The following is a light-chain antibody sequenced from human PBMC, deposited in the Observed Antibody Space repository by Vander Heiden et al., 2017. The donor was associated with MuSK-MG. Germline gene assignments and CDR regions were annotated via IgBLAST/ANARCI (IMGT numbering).Light chain of an antibody. V-gene: IGLV2-14*01. CDR3: SSYATSNTVL. CDR1: SSDVGNYNF. J-gene: IGLJ2*01. CDR2: DVS. Sequence: QSALTQPASVSGSPGQSITISCTGTSSDVGNYNFVSWYQQHPGKAPKLMIYDVSNRPSGVSNRFSGSKSGNTASLTISGLQAEDEARYYCSSYATSNTVLFGGGTDLTVL.